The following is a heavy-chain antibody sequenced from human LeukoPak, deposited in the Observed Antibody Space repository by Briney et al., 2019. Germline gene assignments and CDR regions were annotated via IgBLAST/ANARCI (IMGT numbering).Heavy chain of an antibody. CDR3: ARDRPPGIAARHNWFDP. J-gene: IGHJ5*02. CDR1: GFTFSSYS. D-gene: IGHD6-6*01. V-gene: IGHV3-21*01. Sequence: GGSLRLSCAASGFTFSSYSMNWVRQAPGKGLEWVSSISSSSSYIYYADSVKGRFTISRDNAKNSLYLQMNSLRAEDTAVYYCARDRPPGIAARHNWFDPWGQGTLVTVSS. CDR2: ISSSSSYI.